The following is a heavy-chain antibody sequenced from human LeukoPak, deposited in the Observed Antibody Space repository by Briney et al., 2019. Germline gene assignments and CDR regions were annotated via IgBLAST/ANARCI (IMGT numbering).Heavy chain of an antibody. CDR2: IYHSGST. CDR3: ARGFATMVRGVVLDF. J-gene: IGHJ4*02. CDR1: SGSFSGYY. D-gene: IGHD3-10*01. Sequence: SETLSLTCAVYSGSFSGYYWSWIRQPPGKGLEWIGEIYHSGSTNYNPSLKSRVTISVNTSKNQFSLKLSSVTAADTAVYYCARGFATMVRGVVLDFWGQGTLVTVSS. V-gene: IGHV4-34*01.